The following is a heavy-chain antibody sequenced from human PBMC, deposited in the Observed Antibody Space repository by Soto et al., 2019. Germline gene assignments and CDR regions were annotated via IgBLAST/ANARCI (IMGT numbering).Heavy chain of an antibody. CDR1: GFTFDDYA. V-gene: IGHV3-9*01. Sequence: DVQLVESGGGLVQPGRSLRLSCAASGFTFDDYAMHWVRQAPGKGLEWVSGISWNSGSIGYADSVKGRFTISRDNAKNSLYLQMNSLRAEDTALYYCAKDSRSDIVATSNWFDPWGQGTLVTVSS. J-gene: IGHJ5*02. CDR2: ISWNSGSI. D-gene: IGHD5-12*01. CDR3: AKDSRSDIVATSNWFDP.